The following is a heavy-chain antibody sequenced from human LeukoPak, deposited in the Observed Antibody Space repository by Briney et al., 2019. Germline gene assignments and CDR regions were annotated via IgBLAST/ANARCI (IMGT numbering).Heavy chain of an antibody. V-gene: IGHV3-64D*06. Sequence: GGSLRLSCSASGFTFSSYAMHWVRQAPGKGLEYVSAISSNGGSTYYADSVRGRFTISRDNSKNTLYLQMSSLRAEDTAVYYCVKDPGSGWAYYYYGMDVWGKGTTVTVSS. J-gene: IGHJ6*04. CDR1: GFTFSSYA. CDR3: VKDPGSGWAYYYYGMDV. D-gene: IGHD6-19*01. CDR2: ISSNGGST.